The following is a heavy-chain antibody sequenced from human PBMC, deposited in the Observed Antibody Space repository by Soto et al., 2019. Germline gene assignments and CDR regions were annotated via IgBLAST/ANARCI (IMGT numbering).Heavy chain of an antibody. D-gene: IGHD6-19*01. CDR1: GFNFDEYV. CDR2: ISWNGDNI. V-gene: IGHV3-9*01. Sequence: EVQLVESGGGLVQPGRSLRLSCAASGFNFDEYVMHWVWQAPGKGLEWVASISWNGDNIGYEDSVKGRFTISRDNVKNSLVQQVNNMRTEDPGLYYFAKDVPTTWLGDLDSWGQGTLVTVSS. CDR3: AKDVPTTWLGDLDS. J-gene: IGHJ4*02.